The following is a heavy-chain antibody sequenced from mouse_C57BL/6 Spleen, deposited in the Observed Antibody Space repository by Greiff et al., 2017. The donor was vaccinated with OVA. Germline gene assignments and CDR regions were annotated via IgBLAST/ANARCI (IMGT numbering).Heavy chain of an antibody. J-gene: IGHJ2*01. CDR2: IYPGSGST. CDR1: GYTFTSYW. CDR3: ARAYDGYFDY. Sequence: VQLQQPGAELVKPGASVKMSCKASGYTFTSYWITWVKQRPGQGLEWIGDIYPGSGSTNYNEKFKSKATLTVEKSSSTVYLELSRLTSDDSAVYYCARAYDGYFDYWGQGTTLTVSS. D-gene: IGHD2-3*01. V-gene: IGHV1-55*01.